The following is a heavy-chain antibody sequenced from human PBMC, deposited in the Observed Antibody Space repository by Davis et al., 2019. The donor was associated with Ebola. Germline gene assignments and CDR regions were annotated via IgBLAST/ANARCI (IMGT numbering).Heavy chain of an antibody. CDR2: ISAYNGNT. J-gene: IGHJ4*02. CDR3: AAGKYYYDSSGYYPGDY. V-gene: IGHV1-18*01. CDR1: GYTFTSYG. D-gene: IGHD3-22*01. Sequence: ASVKVSCKASGYTFTSYGISWVRQAPGQGLEWMGWISAYNGNTNYAQKLQGRVTMTTDTSTSTAYMELRSLRSDDTAVYYCAAGKYYYDSSGYYPGDYWGQGTLVTVSS.